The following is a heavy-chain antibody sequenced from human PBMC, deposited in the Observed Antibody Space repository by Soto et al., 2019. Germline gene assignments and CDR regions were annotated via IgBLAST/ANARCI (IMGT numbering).Heavy chain of an antibody. CDR3: VRGGRGYTRDDVFDI. D-gene: IGHD2-2*02. J-gene: IGHJ3*02. V-gene: IGHV3-21*06. Sequence: EVQLVESGGGLVKPGESLRLSCVDSAFTFRSYSMNWVRQAPGKGLEWVSSISSTSNPIFYADSLEGRFTISRDNTKNSLYLQMNSLRAGDTAVYYCVRGGRGYTRDDVFDIWGQGTMVTVSS. CDR2: ISSTSNPI. CDR1: AFTFRSYS.